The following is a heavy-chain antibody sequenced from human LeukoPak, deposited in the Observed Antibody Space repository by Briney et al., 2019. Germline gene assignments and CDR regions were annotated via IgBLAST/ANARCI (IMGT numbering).Heavy chain of an antibody. CDR1: GFTFSSYA. Sequence: GGSLRLSCAASGFTFSSYAMSWVRQAPGKGLEWVSVISGSDGSTYYADSVKGRFTISRDNSKNTLYLQMNSLRAEDTAVFYCAKPRGEEWLVGLYDAFDIWGQETMVTVSS. CDR2: ISGSDGST. D-gene: IGHD6-19*01. CDR3: AKPRGEEWLVGLYDAFDI. V-gene: IGHV3-23*01. J-gene: IGHJ3*02.